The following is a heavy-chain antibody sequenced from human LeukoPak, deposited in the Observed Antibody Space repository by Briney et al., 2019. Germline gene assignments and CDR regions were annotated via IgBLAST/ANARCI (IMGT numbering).Heavy chain of an antibody. CDR1: GFIVSTHV. CDR3: AKSISMIRSPSKF. V-gene: IGHV3-23*01. Sequence: GGSLRLSCEVSGFIVSTHVMSWVRQAPGKGLEWVSGVSGLDGTTYYADSVTGRFTISRDNSKNMLHLQMDSLRGEDTAVYYCAKSISMIRSPSKFWGQGTLVTVSS. J-gene: IGHJ4*02. D-gene: IGHD3-10*01. CDR2: VSGLDGTT.